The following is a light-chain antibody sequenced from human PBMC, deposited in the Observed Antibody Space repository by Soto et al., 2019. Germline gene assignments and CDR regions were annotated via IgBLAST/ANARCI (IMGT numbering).Light chain of an antibody. CDR1: ESISRDY. V-gene: IGKV3-20*01. J-gene: IGKJ2*01. CDR3: QQYGGVPYT. CDR2: GAS. Sequence: IVFTQSPGTLSLSPVQIATLAGMSSESISRDYLAWYQQRLGQAPRLLIYGASSGATGIPDRFSGSGSGTDFTLTISRLEPEDFAIYYCQQYGGVPYTFGQGTKVDIK.